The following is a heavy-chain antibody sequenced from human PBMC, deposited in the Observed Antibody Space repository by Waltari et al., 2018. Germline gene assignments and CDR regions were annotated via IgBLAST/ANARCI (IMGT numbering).Heavy chain of an antibody. CDR1: GFTFHYYH. CDR2: IDSRSLYI. V-gene: IGHV3-21*01. CDR3: ARERDYYNSGHFDY. J-gene: IGHJ4*02. Sequence: EVQLVESGGGLVKPGGSLRLSCAVSGFTFHYYHMIWVRQAPGKGPEWVSSIDSRSLYIYYADSVKGRFTISRDNAKNSLFLQMDSLRAEDTAIYYCARERDYYNSGHFDYWGQGALVTVSS. D-gene: IGHD3-10*01.